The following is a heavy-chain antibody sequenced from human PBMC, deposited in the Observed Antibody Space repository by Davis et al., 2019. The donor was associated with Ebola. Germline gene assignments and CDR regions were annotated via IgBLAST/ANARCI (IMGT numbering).Heavy chain of an antibody. J-gene: IGHJ5*02. CDR3: ARERGDSNWFDP. V-gene: IGHV3-23*01. CDR2: ISVSGGTT. D-gene: IGHD2-21*02. Sequence: PGGSLRLSCAASGFTFSSFAMSWVRQAPGKGLEWVSGISVSGGTTYHADSVKGRFTISRDNSKNSLYLQMNSLRAEDTAVYYCARERGDSNWFDPWGQGTLVTVSS. CDR1: GFTFSSFA.